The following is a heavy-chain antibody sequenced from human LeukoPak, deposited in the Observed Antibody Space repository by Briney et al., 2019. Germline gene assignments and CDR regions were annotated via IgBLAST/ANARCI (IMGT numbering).Heavy chain of an antibody. J-gene: IGHJ4*02. CDR3: ASNTGTVFDY. CDR2: INHSGST. V-gene: IGHV4-34*01. D-gene: IGHD7-27*01. Sequence: SETLSLTCAVYGGSFSGYYWSWIRQPPGKGLEWIGEINHSGSTNYNPSLRSRVTISLEMSKHQFSLNLTSVTAADTAVYYCASNTGTVFDYWGQGALVTVSS. CDR1: GGSFSGYY.